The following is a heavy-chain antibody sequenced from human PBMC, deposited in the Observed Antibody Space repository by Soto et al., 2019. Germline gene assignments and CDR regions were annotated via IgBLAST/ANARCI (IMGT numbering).Heavy chain of an antibody. J-gene: IGHJ6*02. CDR2: ISYDGNNK. CDR3: AKYTEMATMAYYGLDV. V-gene: IGHV3-30*18. Sequence: QVQLVESGGGVVQPGRSLRLSCAASGFTFSSYGMHWVRQAPGKGLEWVAVISYDGNNKYYADSVKGRFTISRDNSKNTMYLQMNSLIAENRAVYYCAKYTEMATMAYYGLDVWGQGTTVTVFS. D-gene: IGHD5-18*01. CDR1: GFTFSSYG.